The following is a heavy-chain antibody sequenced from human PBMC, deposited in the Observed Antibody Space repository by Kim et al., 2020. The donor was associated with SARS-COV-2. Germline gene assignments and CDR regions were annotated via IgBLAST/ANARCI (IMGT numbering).Heavy chain of an antibody. CDR2: INPNSGGT. V-gene: IGHV1-2*02. CDR3: ARELRNSSGWYRPSGGYYFDY. J-gene: IGHJ4*02. D-gene: IGHD6-19*01. Sequence: ASVKVSCKASGYTFTGYYMHWVRQAPGQGLEWMGWINPNSGGTNYAQKFQGRVTMTRDTSISTAYMELSRLRSDDTAVYYCARELRNSSGWYRPSGGYYFDYWGQGTLVTVSS. CDR1: GYTFTGYY.